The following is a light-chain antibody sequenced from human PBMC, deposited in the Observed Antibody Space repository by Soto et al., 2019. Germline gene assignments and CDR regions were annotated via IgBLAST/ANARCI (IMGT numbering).Light chain of an antibody. CDR2: GNS. CDR1: NSNIESNT. V-gene: IGLV1-44*01. CDR3: AAWDDSLSGVV. Sequence: QSVLIQPPSASGTPGQRVTISCSGRNSNIESNTVSWYHQVPGTAPKLVMHGNSQRPSGVPDRFSGSKSGTSASLAISGLRTEDEAQYYCAAWDDSLSGVVFGGGTKLTVL. J-gene: IGLJ3*02.